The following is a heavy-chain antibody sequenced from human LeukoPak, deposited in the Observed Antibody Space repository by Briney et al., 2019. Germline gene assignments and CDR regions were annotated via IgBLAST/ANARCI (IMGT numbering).Heavy chain of an antibody. CDR3: ARPLRWGGTFDP. Sequence: GGSLRLSCAASGFTFSSYAMSWVRQAPGKGLEWVSAISGSGGSTYYADSVKGRFTISRDNSKNTLYLQMNSLRAEDTAVYYCARPLRWGGTFDPWGQGTLVTVSS. CDR2: ISGSGGST. D-gene: IGHD3-16*01. V-gene: IGHV3-23*01. CDR1: GFTFSSYA. J-gene: IGHJ5*02.